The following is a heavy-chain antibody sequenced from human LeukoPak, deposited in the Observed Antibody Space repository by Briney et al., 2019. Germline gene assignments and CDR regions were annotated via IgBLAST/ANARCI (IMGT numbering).Heavy chain of an antibody. CDR3: ARVGAAAGSEAIDY. Sequence: ASVKVSCKASGYTFTSYDINWVRQATGQGLEWMGWMNPNSGNTGYAQKFQGRVTMTRDTSISTAYMELSRLRSDDTAVYYCARVGAAAGSEAIDYWGQGTLVTVSS. CDR1: GYTFTSYD. D-gene: IGHD6-13*01. CDR2: MNPNSGNT. V-gene: IGHV1-8*02. J-gene: IGHJ4*02.